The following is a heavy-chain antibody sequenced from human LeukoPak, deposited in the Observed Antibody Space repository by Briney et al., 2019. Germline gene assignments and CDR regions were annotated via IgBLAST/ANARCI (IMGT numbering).Heavy chain of an antibody. CDR1: GFTFSSYS. CDR2: ISSSSSYI. J-gene: IGHJ4*02. D-gene: IGHD5-18*01. V-gene: IGHV3-21*01. CDR3: ASRGYSYGFDDY. Sequence: GGSLRLSCAASGFTFSSYSMNWVRQAPGKGLEWVSSISSSSSYIYYADSVKGRFTISRDNAKNSLYLQLNSLRAEDTAVYYCASRGYSYGFDDYWGQGTLVTVSS.